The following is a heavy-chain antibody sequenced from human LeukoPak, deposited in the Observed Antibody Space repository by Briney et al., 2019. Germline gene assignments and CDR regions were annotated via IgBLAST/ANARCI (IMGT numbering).Heavy chain of an antibody. Sequence: GGSLRLFCSPSGFSLSNYWMHWVRQAPGKGLVWVSRINPDGSVTNHADSVKGRFTISRDNAKNTLYLQMNSLRVEDTAVYYCSRDTYGYEDHWGQGTLVTVSS. CDR1: GFSLSNYW. CDR3: SRDTYGYEDH. D-gene: IGHD3-16*01. CDR2: INPDGSVT. J-gene: IGHJ4*02. V-gene: IGHV3-74*01.